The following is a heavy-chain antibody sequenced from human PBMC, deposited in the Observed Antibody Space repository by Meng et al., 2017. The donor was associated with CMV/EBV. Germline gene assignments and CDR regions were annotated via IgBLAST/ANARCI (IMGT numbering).Heavy chain of an antibody. CDR3: ARYCSSTSCYRFDP. CDR2: ISSSSSYI. D-gene: IGHD2-2*02. V-gene: IGHV3-21*01. CDR1: GFTFSSYG. J-gene: IGHJ5*02. Sequence: ESLKISCAASGFTFSSYGMHWVRQAPGKGLEWVSSISSSSSYIYYADSVKGRFTISRDNAKNSLYLQMNSLRAEDTAVYYCARYCSSTSCYRFDPWGQGTLVTVSS.